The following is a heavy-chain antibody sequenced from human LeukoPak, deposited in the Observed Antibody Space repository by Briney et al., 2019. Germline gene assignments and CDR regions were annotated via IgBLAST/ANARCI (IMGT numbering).Heavy chain of an antibody. J-gene: IGHJ4*02. Sequence: PGGSLRLSCAASGFTFSSYAMSWVRQAPGKGLEWVSAISGSGGSTYYADSVKGRFTISRDNYKNTVYLQMNSLRADDTALYYCAKREARSFEFWGQGTLVTVSS. CDR1: GFTFSSYA. V-gene: IGHV3-23*01. CDR3: AKREARSFEF. D-gene: IGHD5-24*01. CDR2: ISGSGGST.